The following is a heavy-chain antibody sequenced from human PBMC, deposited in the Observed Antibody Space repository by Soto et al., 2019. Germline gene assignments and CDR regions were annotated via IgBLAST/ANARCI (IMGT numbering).Heavy chain of an antibody. Sequence: GASVKVSCKASGYTFTNYYINWVRQAPGQGLEWMGIIDPSGGSPTNAQKFQGRVSMTRDTSASTVYMQLSSLRSDDTAVYFCTRDTPGARWYFDYWGQGTLVTVSS. CDR3: TRDTPGARWYFDY. CDR1: GYTFTNYY. V-gene: IGHV1-46*03. J-gene: IGHJ4*02. CDR2: IDPSGGSP. D-gene: IGHD6-13*01.